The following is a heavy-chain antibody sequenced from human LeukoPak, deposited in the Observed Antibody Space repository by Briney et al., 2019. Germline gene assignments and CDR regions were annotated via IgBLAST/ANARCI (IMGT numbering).Heavy chain of an antibody. CDR2: INHRGST. CDR3: ARAGYSSGWYGAFDY. V-gene: IGHV4-34*01. CDR1: GGSFSGYY. J-gene: IGHJ4*02. D-gene: IGHD6-19*01. Sequence: IPSETLSLTCGVYGGSFSGYYWSWIRQPPGKGLEWIGEINHRGSTNYNPSLKSRVTLSVDTSKNQFSLRLGSVTAADTAVYYCARAGYSSGWYGAFDYWGQGTLVPVSS.